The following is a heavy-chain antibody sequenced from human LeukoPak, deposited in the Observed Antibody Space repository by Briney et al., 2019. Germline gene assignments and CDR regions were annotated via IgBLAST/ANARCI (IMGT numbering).Heavy chain of an antibody. CDR2: INHSGST. D-gene: IGHD2-2*01. CDR1: GGSFSGSY. V-gene: IGHV4-34*01. J-gene: IGHJ4*02. Sequence: PSETLSLTCAVYGGSFSGSYWSWIRQPPGKGLEWIGEINHSGSTNFNPSLKSRVTILVDASKSQVSLELSSVSAADTAVYYCASQKGYLSFDYWGQGTLVTVSS. CDR3: ASQKGYLSFDY.